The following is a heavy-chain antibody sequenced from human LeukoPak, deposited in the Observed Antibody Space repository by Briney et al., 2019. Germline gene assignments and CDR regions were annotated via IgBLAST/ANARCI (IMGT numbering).Heavy chain of an antibody. CDR3: ARDSRYCSGGGCCSDAFEI. V-gene: IGHV4-59*01. CDR1: GGSISSYY. D-gene: IGHD2-15*01. J-gene: IGHJ3*02. CDR2: IYYSGST. Sequence: PSETLSLTCTVSGGSISSYYWTWIRQPPGKGLEWIGYIYYSGSTNYNPSLKSRVTTSVDTSKNQFSLKLTSVTAADTAVYYCARDSRYCSGGGCCSDAFEIWGQGTMVTVSS.